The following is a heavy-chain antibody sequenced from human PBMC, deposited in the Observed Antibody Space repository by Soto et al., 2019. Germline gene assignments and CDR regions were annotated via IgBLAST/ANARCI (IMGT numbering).Heavy chain of an antibody. D-gene: IGHD5-18*01. Sequence: QVQLVESGGGVVQPGRSLRLSCAASGFTFSSYGMHWVRQAPGKGLEWVAVIWYDGSNKYYADSVKGRFTISRDNSKNTLYLQMNSLRAEDTAVYYCARDGTAMVKGFDYWGQGTLVTVSS. CDR3: ARDGTAMVKGFDY. V-gene: IGHV3-33*01. CDR2: IWYDGSNK. CDR1: GFTFSSYG. J-gene: IGHJ4*02.